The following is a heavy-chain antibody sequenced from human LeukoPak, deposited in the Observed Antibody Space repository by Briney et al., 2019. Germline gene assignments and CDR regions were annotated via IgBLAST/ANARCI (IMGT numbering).Heavy chain of an antibody. CDR3: ARPPDYYDSGGYFQH. CDR1: GYSFTSYW. V-gene: IGHV5-51*01. J-gene: IGHJ1*01. D-gene: IGHD3-22*01. CDR2: IYPGDSDT. Sequence: GESLKISCKGSGYSFTSYWIGWVRQMPGKGLEWMGIIYPGDSDTRYSPSFQGQVTISADKSISTAYLQWSSLKASDTAMYYCARPPDYYDSGGYFQHWGQGTLVTVSS.